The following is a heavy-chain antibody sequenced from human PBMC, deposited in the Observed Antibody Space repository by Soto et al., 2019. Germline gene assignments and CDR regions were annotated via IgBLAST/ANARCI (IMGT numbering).Heavy chain of an antibody. J-gene: IGHJ4*02. D-gene: IGHD3-22*01. CDR3: ESGRDDSSGYHPFDY. CDR1: GDTFTGYY. CDR2: INPNSGGT. Sequence: GASVAVCWAACGDTFTGYYMHWVRQAPGQGLEWMGWINPNSGGTNYAQKFQGWVTMTRDTSISTAYMELSRLRSDDTAVYYCESGRDDSSGYHPFDYWGQGTLVTVSS. V-gene: IGHV1-2*04.